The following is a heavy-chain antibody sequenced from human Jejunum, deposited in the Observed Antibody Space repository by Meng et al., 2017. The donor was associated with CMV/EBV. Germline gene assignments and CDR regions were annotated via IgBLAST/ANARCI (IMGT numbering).Heavy chain of an antibody. V-gene: IGHV3-30*02. CDR1: GFPFNIYD. J-gene: IGHJ4*02. Sequence: QGEGWGFGGGVVQPWGSLRLSCVTSGFPFNIYDMHWVRQAPGKGLDWVTCIRHDGSEDFYVDSVKGRFTISRDNSKNTLYLQMNSLRVDDSALYYCTKGGFDSWGQGTLVTVSS. CDR3: TKGGFDS. CDR2: IRHDGSED. D-gene: IGHD2-15*01.